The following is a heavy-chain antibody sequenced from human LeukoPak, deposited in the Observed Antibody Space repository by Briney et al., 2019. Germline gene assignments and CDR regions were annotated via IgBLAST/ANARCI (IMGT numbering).Heavy chain of an antibody. CDR2: ISGYNGNT. CDR3: ARPDFDYGDYAGY. D-gene: IGHD4-17*01. J-gene: IGHJ4*02. CDR1: GYIFSNYG. V-gene: IGHV1-18*01. Sequence: ASVKVSCKASGYIFSNYGISWVRQAPGQGLECMGWISGYNGNTNYAQKFQGRVTMTRDTSISTAYMELSRLRSDDTAVYYCARPDFDYGDYAGYWGQGTLVTVSS.